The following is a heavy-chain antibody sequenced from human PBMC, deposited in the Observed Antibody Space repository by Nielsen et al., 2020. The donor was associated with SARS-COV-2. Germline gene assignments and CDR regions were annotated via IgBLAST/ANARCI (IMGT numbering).Heavy chain of an antibody. CDR3: ARGRGYSYGVYFDY. J-gene: IGHJ4*02. Sequence: GGSLRLSCAASGFIFNDYYMNWIRQAPGKRLEWISYISSSGSTIYYADSVKGRFTISRDNTKMYLQMNSLRVEDTAVYFCARGRGYSYGVYFDYWGQGTRVTVSP. D-gene: IGHD5-12*01. CDR1: GFIFNDYY. CDR2: ISSSGSTI. V-gene: IGHV3-11*01.